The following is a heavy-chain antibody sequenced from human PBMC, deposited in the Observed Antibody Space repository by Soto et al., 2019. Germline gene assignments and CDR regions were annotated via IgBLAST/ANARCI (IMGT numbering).Heavy chain of an antibody. V-gene: IGHV1-18*04. CDR3: ASTDYYDSSGYYYFQDYYYGMDV. CDR1: GYTSTSYG. J-gene: IGHJ6*02. CDR2: ISAYNGNT. D-gene: IGHD3-22*01. Sequence: ASVKVSCKASGYTSTSYGISWVRQAPGQGLEWMGWISAYNGNTNYAQKLQGRVTMTTDTSTSTAYMELRSLRSDDTAVYYCASTDYYDSSGYYYFQDYYYGMDVWGQGTTVTVSS.